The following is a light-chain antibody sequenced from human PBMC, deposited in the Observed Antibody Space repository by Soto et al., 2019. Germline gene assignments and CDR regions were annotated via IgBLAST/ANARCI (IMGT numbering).Light chain of an antibody. CDR2: RNN. Sequence: QSVLTQPPSASGTPGQRVTISCSGSSSNIGSNYVYWYQQLPGTAPKLLIYRNNQRPSGVPDGFSGSKSGTSASLAISGLRSEDEADYYCAAWDDSLSGGYVFGTGTKLTVL. J-gene: IGLJ1*01. CDR3: AAWDDSLSGGYV. CDR1: SSNIGSNY. V-gene: IGLV1-47*01.